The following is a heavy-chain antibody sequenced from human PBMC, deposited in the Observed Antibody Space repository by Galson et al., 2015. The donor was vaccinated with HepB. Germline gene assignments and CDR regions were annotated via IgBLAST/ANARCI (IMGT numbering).Heavy chain of an antibody. CDR1: GFTFDDYA. D-gene: IGHD6-6*01. CDR3: ANSRGRYSSSYRSAFDI. J-gene: IGHJ3*02. V-gene: IGHV3-9*01. Sequence: SLRLSCAASGFTFDDYAMHWVRQAPGKGLEWVSGISWNSGSIGYADSVKGRFTISRDNAKNSLYLQMNSLRAEDTALYYCANSRGRYSSSYRSAFDIWGQGTMVTVSS. CDR2: ISWNSGSI.